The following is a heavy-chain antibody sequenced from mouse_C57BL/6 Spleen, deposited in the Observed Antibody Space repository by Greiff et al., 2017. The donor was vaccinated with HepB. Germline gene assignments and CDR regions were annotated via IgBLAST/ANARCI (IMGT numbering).Heavy chain of an antibody. D-gene: IGHD2-4*01. CDR1: GFNIKDDY. J-gene: IGHJ3*01. CDR2: IDPENGDT. Sequence: EVQLQQSGAELVRPGASVKLSCTASGFNIKDDYMHWVKQRTEQGLEWIGWIDPENGDTEYASKFQGKATITAETSSNTAYLQLSSLTSEDTAVYYCTTGLRGAYWGQGTLVTVSA. CDR3: TTGLRGAY. V-gene: IGHV14-4*01.